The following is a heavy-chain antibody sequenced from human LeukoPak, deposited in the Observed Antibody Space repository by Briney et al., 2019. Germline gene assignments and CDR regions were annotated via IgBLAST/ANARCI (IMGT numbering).Heavy chain of an antibody. CDR2: IYYSGST. CDR3: ARDRGGDQIDY. V-gene: IGHV4-59*01. D-gene: IGHD4-17*01. J-gene: IGHJ4*02. Sequence: SETLSLTCTVSGGSISSYYWSWIRQPPGKGLEWIGYIYYSGSTNYNPSLKSRVTISVDTSKNQFSLKLSSVTAADTAVYYCARDRGGDQIDYWGQGTLVTVSS. CDR1: GGSISSYY.